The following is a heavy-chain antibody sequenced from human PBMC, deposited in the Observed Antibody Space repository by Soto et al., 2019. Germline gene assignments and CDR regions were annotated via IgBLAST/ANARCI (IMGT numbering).Heavy chain of an antibody. Sequence: SETLSLTCTVSGGSISSSSYYWGWIRQPPGKGLEWIGSIYYSGSTYYNPSLKSRVTISVDTSKNQFSLRLSSVTAADTAVYYCARLTPYQLLGGLRKGGDKYYYYYMDVWGKGTTVTVSS. CDR2: IYYSGST. J-gene: IGHJ6*03. D-gene: IGHD2-2*01. CDR1: GGSISSSSYY. V-gene: IGHV4-39*01. CDR3: ARLTPYQLLGGLRKGGDKYYYYYMDV.